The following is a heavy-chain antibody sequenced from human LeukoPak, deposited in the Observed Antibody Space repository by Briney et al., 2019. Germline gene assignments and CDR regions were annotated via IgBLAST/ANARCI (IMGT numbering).Heavy chain of an antibody. D-gene: IGHD6-6*01. J-gene: IGHJ3*02. Sequence: GASVKVSCKASGGTFSTYSISWVRQAPGQGLEWMGGIIPGFDTANSAQKFQGRVTITTDESTSTAYMELSSLRSEDTAVYYCARDRSFSSPDAFDIWGQGTMVTVSS. V-gene: IGHV1-69*05. CDR3: ARDRSFSSPDAFDI. CDR1: GGTFSTYS. CDR2: IIPGFDTA.